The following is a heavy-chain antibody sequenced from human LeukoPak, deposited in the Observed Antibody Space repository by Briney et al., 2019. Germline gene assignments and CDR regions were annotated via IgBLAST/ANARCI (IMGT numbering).Heavy chain of an antibody. J-gene: IGHJ3*02. CDR2: IYYTGTT. D-gene: IGHD1-26*01. V-gene: IGHV4-59*08. CDR1: GESVSGFY. Sequence: SETLSLTCGVSGESVSGFYWNWIRQTPGKGLEWIGYIYYTGTTNYNPSLKSRVTISIDTAKNQFSLKLSSVTAADTAVYYCARHQWVPAFDIWGQGTMVTVSS. CDR3: ARHQWVPAFDI.